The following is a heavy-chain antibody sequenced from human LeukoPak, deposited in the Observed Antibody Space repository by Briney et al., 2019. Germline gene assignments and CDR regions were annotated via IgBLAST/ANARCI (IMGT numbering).Heavy chain of an antibody. CDR1: GYTFTGYY. D-gene: IGHD5-24*01. V-gene: IGHV1-2*02. CDR2: INPNSGGT. Sequence: ASVKVPCKASGYTFTGYYMHWVRQAPGQGLEWMGWINPNSGGTNYAQKFQGRVTMTRDTSISTAYMELSRLRSDDTAVYYCAKGEMATITAILFGYWGQGTLVTVSS. J-gene: IGHJ4*02. CDR3: AKGEMATITAILFGY.